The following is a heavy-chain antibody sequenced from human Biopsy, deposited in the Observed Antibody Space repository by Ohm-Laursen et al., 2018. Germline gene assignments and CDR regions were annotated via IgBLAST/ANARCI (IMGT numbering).Heavy chain of an antibody. CDR3: ARRLPLRGYAFDV. D-gene: IGHD3-10*01. V-gene: IGHV4-59*08. CDR2: IYYRGNT. CDR1: GDSITTYY. J-gene: IGHJ3*01. Sequence: GTLSLTCTVSGDSITTYYWNWIRQAPGKGLEWIGNIYYRGNTNYSPSLKSRVTIPLDTSKNQFSLKLNSVTATDTAVYYCARRLPLRGYAFDVWGQGTLVTVSS.